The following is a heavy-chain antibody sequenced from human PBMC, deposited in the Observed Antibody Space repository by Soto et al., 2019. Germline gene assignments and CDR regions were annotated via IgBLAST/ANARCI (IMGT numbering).Heavy chain of an antibody. V-gene: IGHV3-23*01. D-gene: IGHD3-10*02. Sequence: PGGSLRLSCAASGFTFSSYAMSWVRQAPGKGLEWVSAISGSGGSTYYADSVKGRFTISRDNSKNTLYLQMNSLRAEDTAVYYCAKAKPPQLFGGSFYGMDVWGQGTTVTVSS. CDR2: ISGSGGST. CDR1: GFTFSSYA. J-gene: IGHJ6*02. CDR3: AKAKPPQLFGGSFYGMDV.